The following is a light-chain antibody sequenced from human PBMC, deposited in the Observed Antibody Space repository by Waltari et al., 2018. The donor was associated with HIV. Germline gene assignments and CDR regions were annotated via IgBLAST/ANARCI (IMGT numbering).Light chain of an antibody. Sequence: HSALTQPPSASGSPGQSVTISCTGTSSDIGAYKFVSWCQQHPGNAPKLIIFEDNNRPSGVADRCSGATTCNTASLTVTGLQEEDEADYYCTSVSASINFVVFGGGTKLTVL. J-gene: IGLJ2*01. V-gene: IGLV2-8*01. CDR3: TSVSASINFVV. CDR1: SSDIGAYKF. CDR2: EDN.